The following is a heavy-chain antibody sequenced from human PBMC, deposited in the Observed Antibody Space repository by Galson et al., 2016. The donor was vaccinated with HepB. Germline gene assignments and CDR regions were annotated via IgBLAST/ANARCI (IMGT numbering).Heavy chain of an antibody. CDR1: GYTFTCYD. D-gene: IGHD6-19*01. CDR3: ARGSGLFRI. V-gene: IGHV1-8*01. J-gene: IGHJ4*02. Sequence: SVKVSCKASGYTFTCYDINWVRQAAGQGLGRMGWVNTKSGDTGYAQKFQGRVTMTMSTSIRTAYMELSSLRSEDTAVYYCARGSGLFRIWGQGTLVTVSS. CDR2: VNTKSGDT.